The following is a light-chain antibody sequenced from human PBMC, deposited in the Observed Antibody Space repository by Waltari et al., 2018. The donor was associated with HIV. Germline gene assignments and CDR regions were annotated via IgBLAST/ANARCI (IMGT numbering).Light chain of an antibody. Sequence: AIRMTQSPSSFSASTGDRVSITCRASQGVSSYLAWYQQKPGKAPKLLIYGASTLQSAVPSRFSGSGSGTNFTLTIGCLQSEDFATYFCQQYYSYPWTFGQGTKVEIK. J-gene: IGKJ1*01. CDR2: GAS. V-gene: IGKV1-8*01. CDR1: QGVSSY. CDR3: QQYYSYPWT.